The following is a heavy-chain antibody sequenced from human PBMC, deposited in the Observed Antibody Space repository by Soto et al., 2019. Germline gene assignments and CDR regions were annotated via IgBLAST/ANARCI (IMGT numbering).Heavy chain of an antibody. D-gene: IGHD2-2*01. V-gene: IGHV1-18*01. CDR2: ISAYNGNT. Sequence: ASVKVSCKASGYTFASYGISWVRQAPGQGLEWMGWISAYNGNTNYVQNLQGRVTMTTDTSTSTAYMEVRSLRSDDTAVYSCAREDVVVPAQYLGAFDIWGQGTMVTVSS. CDR3: AREDVVVPAQYLGAFDI. J-gene: IGHJ3*02. CDR1: GYTFASYG.